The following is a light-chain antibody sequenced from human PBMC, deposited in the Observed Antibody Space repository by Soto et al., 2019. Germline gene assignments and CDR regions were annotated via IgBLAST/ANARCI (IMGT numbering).Light chain of an antibody. CDR3: QAWDRSTVV. CDR1: KLDDKY. Sequence: SYELTQPPSVSVSPGQTASITCSGDKLDDKYACWYQQKPGQSPVLVIYQDTKRPSGIPERFSCSNSGDTATLTISGTQAMDEADYYCQAWDRSTVVFGGGTKLTVL. V-gene: IGLV3-1*01. CDR2: QDT. J-gene: IGLJ2*01.